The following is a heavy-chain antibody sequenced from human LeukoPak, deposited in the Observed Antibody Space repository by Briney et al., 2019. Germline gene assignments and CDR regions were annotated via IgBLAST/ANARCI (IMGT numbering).Heavy chain of an antibody. CDR3: ARVPYGSGTYTDY. D-gene: IGHD3-10*01. CDR2: ITYDGGDK. CDR1: GFTFSTYA. Sequence: PGGSLRLSCAASGFTFSTYAMHWVRQAPGKGLEWVAVITYDGGDKYYADSVKGRFTISRDNSKNTVYLQMNSLRAEDTAVYYCARVPYGSGTYTDYWGWGTLVTVSS. J-gene: IGHJ4*02. V-gene: IGHV3-30-3*01.